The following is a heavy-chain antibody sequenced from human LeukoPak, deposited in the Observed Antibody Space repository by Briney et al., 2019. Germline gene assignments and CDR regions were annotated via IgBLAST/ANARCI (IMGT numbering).Heavy chain of an antibody. V-gene: IGHV1-2*02. D-gene: IGHD6-13*01. CDR3: ATIAAPLGY. CDR1: GYTFNDYY. Sequence: ASVRVSCKHSGYTFNDYYMQWVRQDPGHRLEWMGWINPNSGGTNYAQKFRGRVTMIRDTSISTAYMELRSLTSDDRAVYYCATIAAPLGYWGQGTLVTVSS. J-gene: IGHJ4*02. CDR2: INPNSGGT.